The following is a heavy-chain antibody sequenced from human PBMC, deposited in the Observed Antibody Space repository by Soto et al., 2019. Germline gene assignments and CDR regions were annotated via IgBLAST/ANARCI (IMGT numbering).Heavy chain of an antibody. J-gene: IGHJ4*02. CDR2: ISDDGDNK. CDR3: ARDRYSSSTLFDY. D-gene: IGHD6-6*01. CDR1: GFTLTNYA. Sequence: QVQLVESGGGVVQPGRSLRLSCAASGFTLTNYAMHWVRQAPGKGLEWLGVISDDGDNKYYADSVKGRLTISRDNSNNTLYLQMNSLRLEDTSVYYCARDRYSSSTLFDYWGQGTLVTVSS. V-gene: IGHV3-30-3*01.